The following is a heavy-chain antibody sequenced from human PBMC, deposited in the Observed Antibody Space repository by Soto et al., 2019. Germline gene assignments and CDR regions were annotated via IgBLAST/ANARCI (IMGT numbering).Heavy chain of an antibody. Sequence: EGSLRLSCAASGFVFSGYTMSWVRQPPGKGLEWVSKIGSGGSDTYYADSVKGRFTISRDNSKSTLYLQMNSLRAEDTAVYYCAKARTLGYYYMDVWGKGTTVTLSS. CDR3: AKARTLGYYYMDV. D-gene: IGHD3-16*01. V-gene: IGHV3-23*01. CDR2: IGSGGSDT. CDR1: GFVFSGYT. J-gene: IGHJ6*03.